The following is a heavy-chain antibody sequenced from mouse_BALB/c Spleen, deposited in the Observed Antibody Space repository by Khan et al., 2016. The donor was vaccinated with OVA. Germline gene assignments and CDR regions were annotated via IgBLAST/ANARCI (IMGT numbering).Heavy chain of an antibody. V-gene: IGHV9-1*02. CDR3: ARGSSYGYCDV. J-gene: IGHJ1*01. CDR2: INTYTGEP. CDR1: GYTFTNYG. Sequence: QIQLVQSGPELKKPGETVKISCKASGYTFTNYGMNWVKQAPGKGLKWMGWINTYTGEPTYTDDFKGRFAFSLETSASTAYLQINNLTNEDMATYCCARGSSYGYCDVWGAGTTVTVSS.